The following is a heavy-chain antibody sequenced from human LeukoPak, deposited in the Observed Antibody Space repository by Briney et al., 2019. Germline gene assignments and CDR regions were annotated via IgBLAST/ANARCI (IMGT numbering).Heavy chain of an antibody. Sequence: ASVKVSCKASGYSLTDYLMHWVRQAPGQGLEWIGRINPSSGGTNYGQKFQGRVTMTRDTSITTAYMEVSRLTSDDTAVYYCARQGIGAVDYWGQGTLVTVSS. CDR2: INPSSGGT. V-gene: IGHV1-2*06. CDR1: GYSLTDYL. J-gene: IGHJ4*02. D-gene: IGHD1-26*01. CDR3: ARQGIGAVDY.